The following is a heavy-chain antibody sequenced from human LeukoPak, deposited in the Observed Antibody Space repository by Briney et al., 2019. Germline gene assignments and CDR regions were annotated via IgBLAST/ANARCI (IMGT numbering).Heavy chain of an antibody. Sequence: SETLSFTCTVSGGSISSSSYYWGWIRQPPGKGLEWIGSIYYSGSTYYNPSLKSRVTISVDTSKNQFPLKLSSVTAADTAVYYCARERPQFDYWGQGTLVTVSS. CDR2: IYYSGST. CDR1: GGSISSSSYY. J-gene: IGHJ4*02. CDR3: ARERPQFDY. D-gene: IGHD6-6*01. V-gene: IGHV4-39*06.